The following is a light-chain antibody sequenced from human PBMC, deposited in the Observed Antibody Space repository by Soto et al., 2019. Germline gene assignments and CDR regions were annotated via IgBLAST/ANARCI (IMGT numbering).Light chain of an antibody. CDR1: QSVSNW. V-gene: IGKV1-5*01. CDR3: QQYDSYSWT. J-gene: IGKJ1*01. CDR2: DVS. Sequence: DIQMTQSPSTLSASVGERVTITCRASQSVSNWLAWYQQKPEKAPKLLIYDVSSLESGVPSRFSGSGSGTEFILTISSLQPDDFATYYCQQYDSYSWTLDQGTKVEMK.